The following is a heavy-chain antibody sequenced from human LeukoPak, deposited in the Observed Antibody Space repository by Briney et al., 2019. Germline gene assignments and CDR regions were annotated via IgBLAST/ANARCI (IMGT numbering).Heavy chain of an antibody. CDR1: GFTFRSNW. J-gene: IGHJ4*02. CDR2: IEEDGSKK. Sequence: PGGSLRLSCAASGFTFRSNWMSWVRQAPGKGLEWVASIEEDGSKKYYVDSVKGRFTIYRDNAKNSLYLQMTSLRAEDTAVYYCARDPFEYWGQGTLVTVSS. V-gene: IGHV3-7*01. CDR3: ARDPFEY.